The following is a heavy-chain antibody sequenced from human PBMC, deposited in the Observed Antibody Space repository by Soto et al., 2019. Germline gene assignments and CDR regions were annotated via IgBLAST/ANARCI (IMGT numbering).Heavy chain of an antibody. V-gene: IGHV3-23*01. Sequence: GGSLRLSCAASGLTFNNYALTWVRQAPGKGLEWVSTISVRGGTTHYSDSVKGRFTISRDNSKKTVYLQMHGLRADDTAVYYCARAIGPTLFDYWGQGTLVTVSS. CDR1: GLTFNNYA. J-gene: IGHJ4*02. D-gene: IGHD3-22*01. CDR3: ARAIGPTLFDY. CDR2: ISVRGGTT.